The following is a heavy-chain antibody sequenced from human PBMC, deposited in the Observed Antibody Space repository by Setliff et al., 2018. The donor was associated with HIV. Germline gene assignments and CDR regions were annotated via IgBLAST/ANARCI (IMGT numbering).Heavy chain of an antibody. CDR1: GGSIISESHY. D-gene: IGHD6-13*01. CDR3: AGRRIAAVFDF. J-gene: IGHJ4*02. V-gene: IGHV4-39*07. CDR2: INYSGRT. Sequence: PSETLSLTCTVSGGSIISESHYWGWIRQPPGKGLEWVGNINYSGRTYYNPSLKSRVTMSVDTSKNQFSLSLNYVTVADTAVFFCAGRRIAAVFDFWGQGILVTVSS.